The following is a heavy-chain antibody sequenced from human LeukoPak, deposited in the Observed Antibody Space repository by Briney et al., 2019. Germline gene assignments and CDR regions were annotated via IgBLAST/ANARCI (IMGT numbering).Heavy chain of an antibody. CDR3: ARADWDTAMIDY. CDR1: EFSVGSNY. Sequence: GGSLRLSCAASEFSVGSNYMTWVRQAPGKGLEWVSSISSSSSYIYYADSVKGRFTISRDNAKNSLYLQMNSLRAEDTAVYYCARADWDTAMIDYWGQGTLVTVSS. V-gene: IGHV3-21*01. J-gene: IGHJ4*02. CDR2: ISSSSSYI. D-gene: IGHD5-18*01.